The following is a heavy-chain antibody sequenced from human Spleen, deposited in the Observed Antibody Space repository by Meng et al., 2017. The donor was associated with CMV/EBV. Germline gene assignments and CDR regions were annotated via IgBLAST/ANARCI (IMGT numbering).Heavy chain of an antibody. CDR1: RFTFSAYW. J-gene: IGHJ4*02. V-gene: IGHV3-33*06. Sequence: GESLKISCAASRFTFSAYWMHWVRQAPGKGLEWVAVIWYDGSNKYYADSVKGRFTISRDNSKNTLYLQMNSLRAEDTAVYYCAKEGRYCSSTSCHQLDYWGQGTLVTVSS. CDR3: AKEGRYCSSTSCHQLDY. CDR2: IWYDGSNK. D-gene: IGHD2-2*01.